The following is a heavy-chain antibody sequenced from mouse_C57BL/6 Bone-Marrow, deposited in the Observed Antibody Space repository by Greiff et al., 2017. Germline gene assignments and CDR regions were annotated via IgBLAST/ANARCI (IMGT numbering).Heavy chain of an antibody. CDR3: AIRRQATRYFDY. J-gene: IGHJ2*01. Sequence: QVQLQQPGAELVKPGASVKLSCKASGYTFTSYWMHWVKQRPGPGLEWIGMIHPNSGSTNYNEKFKSKATLTVDKSSSTAYMQLSSLTAEDSAVYYCAIRRQATRYFDYWGQGTTLTVSS. V-gene: IGHV1-64*01. CDR2: IHPNSGST. D-gene: IGHD3-2*02. CDR1: GYTFTSYW.